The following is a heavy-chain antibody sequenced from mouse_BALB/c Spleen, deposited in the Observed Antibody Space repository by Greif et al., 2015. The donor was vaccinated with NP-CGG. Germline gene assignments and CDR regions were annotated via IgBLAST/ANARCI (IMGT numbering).Heavy chain of an antibody. V-gene: IGHV1S56*01. CDR2: IYPGDGST. Sequence: VQLVESGPELVKPGASVKMSCKASGYTFTSYYIHWVKQRPGQGLEWIGWIYPGDGSTKYNEKFKGKTTLTADKSSSTAYMLLSSLTSEDSAIYFCARRYYGSSYYFDYWGQGTTLTVSS. CDR3: ARRYYGSSYYFDY. J-gene: IGHJ2*01. CDR1: GYTFTSYY. D-gene: IGHD1-1*01.